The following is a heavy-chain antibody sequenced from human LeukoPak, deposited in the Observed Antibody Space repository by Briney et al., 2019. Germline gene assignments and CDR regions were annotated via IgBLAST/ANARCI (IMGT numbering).Heavy chain of an antibody. CDR3: ARGGNYGYYSGGSCQFDY. Sequence: ASVKVSCKASGGTFSSYAISWVRQAPGQGLEWMGGIIPIFGTANYAQKFQGRVTITADESTSTAYMELSSLRSEDTAVYYCARGGNYGYYSGGSCQFDYWGQGTLVTVSS. D-gene: IGHD2-15*01. V-gene: IGHV1-69*13. CDR2: IIPIFGTA. CDR1: GGTFSSYA. J-gene: IGHJ4*02.